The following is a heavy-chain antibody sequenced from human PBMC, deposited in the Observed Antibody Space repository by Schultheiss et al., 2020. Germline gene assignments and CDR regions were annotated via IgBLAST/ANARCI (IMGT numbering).Heavy chain of an antibody. J-gene: IGHJ1*01. CDR3: ARGGYDYVYFQH. V-gene: IGHV4-59*01. D-gene: IGHD3-16*01. CDR1: GDSISSYY. CDR2: IYYSGST. Sequence: SETLSLTCTVSGDSISSYYWSWIRQPPGKGLEWIGYIYYSGSTYCNPSLKSRVTISVDTSKNQFSLKLSSVTAADTAVYYCARGGYDYVYFQHWGQGTLVTVYS.